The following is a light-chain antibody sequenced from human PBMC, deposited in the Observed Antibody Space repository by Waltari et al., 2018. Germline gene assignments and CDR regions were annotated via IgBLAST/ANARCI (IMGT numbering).Light chain of an antibody. V-gene: IGKV3-20*01. Sequence: VLTQSPSTLSLSPGGRATLSCRASQSLTKRYLAWYQQKHGQPPRLLIYGASSRAAGIPDRFSGSGSGTDLTFTISRLEPEDFAVYYCQQYGSSVMYTFGQGTKLEIK. CDR1: QSLTKRY. J-gene: IGKJ2*01. CDR3: QQYGSSVMYT. CDR2: GAS.